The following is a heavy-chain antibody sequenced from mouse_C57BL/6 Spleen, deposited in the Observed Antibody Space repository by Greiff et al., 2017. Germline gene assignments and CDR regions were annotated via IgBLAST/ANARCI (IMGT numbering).Heavy chain of an antibody. CDR3: ARSTVVATEDYFDY. D-gene: IGHD1-1*01. CDR1: GYTFTSYW. Sequence: QVQLQQPGAELVKPGASVKLSCKASGYTFTSYWMHWVKQRPGQGLEWIGMIHPNSGSTNYNEKFKSKATLTVDKSSSTAYMQLSSLTSEDSAVYYCARSTVVATEDYFDYWGQGTTLTVSS. CDR2: IHPNSGST. J-gene: IGHJ2*01. V-gene: IGHV1-64*01.